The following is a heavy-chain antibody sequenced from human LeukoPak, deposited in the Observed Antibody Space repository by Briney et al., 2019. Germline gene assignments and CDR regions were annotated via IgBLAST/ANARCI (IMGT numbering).Heavy chain of an antibody. CDR3: ARDMNTRVTPISYAFDL. Sequence: ASVKVSCKASGGTFSSYAISWVRQAPGQGLEWMGRIIPILGIANYAQKFQGRVTITADKSTSTAYMELSSLRSEDTAVYYCARDMNTRVTPISYAFDLWGQGTMVTVSS. J-gene: IGHJ3*01. V-gene: IGHV1-69*04. D-gene: IGHD4-23*01. CDR2: IIPILGIA. CDR1: GGTFSSYA.